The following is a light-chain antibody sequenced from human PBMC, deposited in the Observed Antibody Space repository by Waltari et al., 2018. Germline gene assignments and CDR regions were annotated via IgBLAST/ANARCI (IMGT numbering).Light chain of an antibody. CDR3: QQYYTTPLS. J-gene: IGKJ2*03. Sequence: DIVMTQSPDSLAVSLGERVTINCKSSQSLLYSSNNKNYLAWYQQKPGQAPKFLIYWASTRESGVPNRFSGSGSGTDFTLTISGLQAEDVAVYYCQQYYTTPLSFGQGTKVEIK. V-gene: IGKV4-1*01. CDR1: QSLLYSSNNKNY. CDR2: WAS.